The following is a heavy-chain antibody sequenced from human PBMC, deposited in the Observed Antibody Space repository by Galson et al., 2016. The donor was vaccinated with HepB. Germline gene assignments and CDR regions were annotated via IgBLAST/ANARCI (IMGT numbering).Heavy chain of an antibody. Sequence: ETLSLTCTVSGGSITSFYWSWIRQPPGKGLEYIGYIYYTGSTNYDPSFKSRVTISVDTSKNQFSLKLSSVTAADTAVYYCARVKARSWFDPWGQGTLVTVSS. CDR1: GGSITSFY. J-gene: IGHJ5*02. D-gene: IGHD6-6*01. V-gene: IGHV4-59*01. CDR2: IYYTGST. CDR3: ARVKARSWFDP.